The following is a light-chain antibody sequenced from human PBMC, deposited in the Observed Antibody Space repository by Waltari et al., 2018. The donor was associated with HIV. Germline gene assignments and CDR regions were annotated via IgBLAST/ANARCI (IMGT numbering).Light chain of an antibody. V-gene: IGKV2-28*01. CDR2: VGS. Sequence: IVMPQSPLSLPVTPGEPASISCRSRQSLLYSNGYNSLDCYLHKPGHCPPVLFYVGSKRASGVPDRFSGSGSGTDFTLRISRVEAENVGVYCCRQALQNPRTFGGGTKVEIK. J-gene: IGKJ4*01. CDR1: QSLLYSNGYNS. CDR3: RQALQNPRT.